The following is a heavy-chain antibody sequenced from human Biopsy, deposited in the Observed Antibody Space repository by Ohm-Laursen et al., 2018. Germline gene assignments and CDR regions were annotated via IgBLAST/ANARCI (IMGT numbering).Heavy chain of an antibody. CDR2: FAPENGRI. CDR1: GYSLTELS. Sequence: GASVKVFCKVSGYSLTELSMHWVRQAPGQGLEWMGGFAPENGRIVYSQKFQGRVTMTEDTSTSTAYMEVWRLRSDDTAVYYCAADINVWNVNYWGQGTQVIVSS. D-gene: IGHD1-1*01. CDR3: AADINVWNVNY. J-gene: IGHJ4*02. V-gene: IGHV1-24*01.